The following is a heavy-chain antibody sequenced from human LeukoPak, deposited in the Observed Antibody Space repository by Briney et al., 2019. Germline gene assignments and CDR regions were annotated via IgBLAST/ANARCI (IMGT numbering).Heavy chain of an antibody. V-gene: IGHV1-46*01. Sequence: ASVKVSCKASGYTFTSYYMHWVRQAPGQGLEWMGIINPSGGSTSYAQKFQGRVTMTRDMSTSTVYMELSSLRSEDTALYYCAKDDDSDRGFDYWGQGTLVTVSS. D-gene: IGHD3-22*01. CDR2: INPSGGST. CDR3: AKDDDSDRGFDY. J-gene: IGHJ4*01. CDR1: GYTFTSYY.